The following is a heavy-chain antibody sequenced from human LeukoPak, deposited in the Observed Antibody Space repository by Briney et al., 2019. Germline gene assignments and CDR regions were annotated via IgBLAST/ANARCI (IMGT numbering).Heavy chain of an antibody. J-gene: IGHJ5*02. CDR2: IYYSGST. V-gene: IGHV4-39*01. Sequence: SETLSLTCTVSGGSVSSGSYYWSWIRQPPGKGLEWIGSIYYSGSTYYNPSLKSRVTISVDTSKNQFSLKLSSVTAADTAVYYCARQLSSGNWFDPWGQGTLVTVSS. CDR3: ARQLSSGNWFDP. D-gene: IGHD6-19*01. CDR1: GGSVSSGSYY.